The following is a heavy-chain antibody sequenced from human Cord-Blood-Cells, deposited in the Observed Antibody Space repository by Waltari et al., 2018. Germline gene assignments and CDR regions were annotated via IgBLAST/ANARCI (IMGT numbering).Heavy chain of an antibody. CDR1: GYTLTELS. D-gene: IGHD3-3*01. CDR2: FDPEDGET. Sequence: QVQLVQSGAEVKKPGASAKVSCKVSGYTLTELSMPWVRQAPGQGLEWMGGFDPEDGETIYAQKSQGRVTMTEDTSTDTAYMELSSLRSEDTAVYYCATLGFDFWSGYFWYFDLWGRGTLVTVSS. J-gene: IGHJ2*01. CDR3: ATLGFDFWSGYFWYFDL. V-gene: IGHV1-24*01.